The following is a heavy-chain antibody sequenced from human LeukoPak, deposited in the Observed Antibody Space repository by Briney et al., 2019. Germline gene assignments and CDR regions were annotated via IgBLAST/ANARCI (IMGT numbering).Heavy chain of an antibody. CDR2: ISGSAGST. V-gene: IGHV3-23*01. CDR1: GFTFSSYA. Sequence: GGSLRLSCAASGFTFSSYAMNWVRQAPGKGLEWVSTISGSAGSTYYADSMKGRFTVSRDNSKNTLYLQMNSLRAEDTAVYYCAKGCVVGYYYDRSGYAARGQGTLVTVSS. D-gene: IGHD3-22*01. J-gene: IGHJ4*02. CDR3: AKGCVVGYYYDRSGYAA.